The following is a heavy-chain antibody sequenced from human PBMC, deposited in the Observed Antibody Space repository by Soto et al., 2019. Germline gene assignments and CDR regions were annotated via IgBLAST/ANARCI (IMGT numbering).Heavy chain of an antibody. CDR1: GYIFTSYY. V-gene: IGHV1-46*01. Sequence: ASVKVSCKASGYIFTSYYMHWVRQAPGQGLEWMGIINPSGGSTSYAQKFQGRVTMTRDTSTSTVYMELSSLRSEDTAVYYCAGYLGYCSGGSHYPGYWFGPWGQGTLVTVSS. CDR3: AGYLGYCSGGSHYPGYWFGP. J-gene: IGHJ5*02. CDR2: INPSGGST. D-gene: IGHD2-15*01.